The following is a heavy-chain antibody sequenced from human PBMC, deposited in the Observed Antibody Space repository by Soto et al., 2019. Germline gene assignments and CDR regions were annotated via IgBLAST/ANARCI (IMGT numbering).Heavy chain of an antibody. J-gene: IGHJ6*02. Sequence: PVGSLRLSCAASGFTFSSYAMHWVRQAPGKGLEWVAVISYDGSNKYYADSVKGRFTISRDNSKNTLYLQMNSLRAEDTAVYYCAREMGSEGCSSTSCYTPAGMDVWGQGTTVTVSS. CDR2: ISYDGSNK. CDR1: GFTFSSYA. D-gene: IGHD2-2*02. V-gene: IGHV3-30-3*01. CDR3: AREMGSEGCSSTSCYTPAGMDV.